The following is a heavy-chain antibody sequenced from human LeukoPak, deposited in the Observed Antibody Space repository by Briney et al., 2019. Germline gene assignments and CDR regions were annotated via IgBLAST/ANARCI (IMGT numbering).Heavy chain of an antibody. D-gene: IGHD1-26*01. J-gene: IGHJ4*02. CDR3: ARQTSGSYYVDY. CDR1: GGSISSYY. V-gene: IGHV4-59*01. Sequence: SETLSLTCTVSGGSISSYYWSWMRQSPGKGLEWIGYIYYSGSTNYNPSLKSRVTISVDTSKNQFSLKLSSVTAADTAVYYCARQTSGSYYVDYWGQGTLVTVSS. CDR2: IYYSGST.